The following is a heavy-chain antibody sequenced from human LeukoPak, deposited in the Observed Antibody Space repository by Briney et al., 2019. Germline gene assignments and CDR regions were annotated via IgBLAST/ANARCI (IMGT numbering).Heavy chain of an antibody. V-gene: IGHV3-21*01. J-gene: IGHJ4*02. CDR1: GFTFSSHS. CDR3: ARGSSADTTMGDY. CDR2: ISSSSSHI. Sequence: PGGSLRLSCAASGFTFSSHSMNWVRQAPGKGLEWVSSISSSSSHIYYADSVKGRFTISRDNGKNSLYLQMNSLRAEDTAVYYCARGSSADTTMGDYWGLGTLVTVSS. D-gene: IGHD5-18*01.